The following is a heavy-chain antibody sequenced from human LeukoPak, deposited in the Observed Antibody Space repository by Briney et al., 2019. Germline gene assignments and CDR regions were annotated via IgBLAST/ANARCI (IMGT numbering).Heavy chain of an antibody. CDR3: AREPRPVGATSFGYYFDY. D-gene: IGHD1-26*01. CDR1: GYTFTSYY. Sequence: GASVKVSCKASGYTFTSYYIHWVRQAPGQGLEWMGIINPSGGTTVYAQNFQGRLIMTRDTSTSTVHMDLSSLRSEDAAVYYCAREPRPVGATSFGYYFDYWGQGTLVTVSS. CDR2: INPSGGTT. V-gene: IGHV1-46*01. J-gene: IGHJ4*02.